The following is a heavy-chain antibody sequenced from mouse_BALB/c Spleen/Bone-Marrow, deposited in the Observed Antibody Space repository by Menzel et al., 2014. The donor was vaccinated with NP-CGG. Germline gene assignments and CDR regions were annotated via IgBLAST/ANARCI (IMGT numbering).Heavy chain of an antibody. D-gene: IGHD1-1*01. CDR2: IDPANGNT. Sequence: VQLQQSGAELVMPGASVKLSCTASGFNIKDTYMHWVKQRPEQGLEWIGRIDPANGNTKYDPKFQGKATITADTSSNTAYLQLSSLTSEDTAVYFCAAYYSGSSYGFAYWGQETLVTVS. CDR3: AAYYSGSSYGFAY. J-gene: IGHJ3*01. CDR1: GFNIKDTY. V-gene: IGHV14-3*02.